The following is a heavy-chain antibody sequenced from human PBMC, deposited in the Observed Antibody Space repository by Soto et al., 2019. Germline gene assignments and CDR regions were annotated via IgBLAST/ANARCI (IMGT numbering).Heavy chain of an antibody. Sequence: LRLSCAASGFTFSTYAMTWVRQAQGKGLGWVSTISGSGYYADSVKGRFTISRDNSKNTLYLQMNSLRAEDTAVYYCAKDDYSDPGYYYGLDVWGLGTTVTVAS. CDR1: GFTFSTYA. CDR3: AKDDYSDPGYYYGLDV. J-gene: IGHJ6*02. D-gene: IGHD5-12*01. CDR2: ISGSG. V-gene: IGHV3-23*01.